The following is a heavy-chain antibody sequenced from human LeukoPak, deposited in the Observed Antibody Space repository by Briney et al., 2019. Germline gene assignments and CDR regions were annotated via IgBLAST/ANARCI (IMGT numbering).Heavy chain of an antibody. CDR3: ARVYYYYDSSGYPAYYFDY. D-gene: IGHD3-22*01. CDR1: GGSFSGYY. Sequence: SETLSLTCAVYGGSFSGYYWSWIRQPPGKGLEWIGYIYYSGSTNYNPSLKSRVTISVDTSKNQFSLKLSSVTAADTAVYYCARVYYYYDSSGYPAYYFDYWGQGTLVTVSS. V-gene: IGHV4-59*01. J-gene: IGHJ4*02. CDR2: IYYSGST.